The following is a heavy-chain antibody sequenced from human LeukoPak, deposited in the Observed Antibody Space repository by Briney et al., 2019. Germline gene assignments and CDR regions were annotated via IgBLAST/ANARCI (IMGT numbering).Heavy chain of an antibody. CDR3: VRNDGDNAFDI. J-gene: IGHJ3*02. D-gene: IGHD4-17*01. V-gene: IGHV3-48*01. CDR2: ISSSSSNM. Sequence: PGGSQRLSCAASGFTFSTYSMNWVRQAPGKGLDWVSYISSSSSNMYYADSVKGRFTTSRDNAKNSLYMQMNNLRAEDTAVYYCVRNDGDNAFDIWGRGTKVTVSS. CDR1: GFTFSTYS.